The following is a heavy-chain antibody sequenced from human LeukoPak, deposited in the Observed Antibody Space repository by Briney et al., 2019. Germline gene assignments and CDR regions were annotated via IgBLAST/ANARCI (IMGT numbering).Heavy chain of an antibody. CDR3: ARPLADSSGYYYGNDAFDI. J-gene: IGHJ3*02. Sequence: PSQTLSLTCAVSGYSISSGYYWGWIRQPPGKGLEWIGSIYHSGSTYYNPSLKSRVTISVDTSKNQFSLKLSSVTAADTAVYCCARPLADSSGYYYGNDAFDIWGQGTMVTVSS. CDR1: GYSISSGYY. V-gene: IGHV4-38-2*01. D-gene: IGHD3-22*01. CDR2: IYHSGST.